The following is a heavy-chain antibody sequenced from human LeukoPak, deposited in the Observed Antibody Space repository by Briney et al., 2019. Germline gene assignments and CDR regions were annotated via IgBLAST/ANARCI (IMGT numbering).Heavy chain of an antibody. CDR3: ARHFGEIYDSSGHYYLDY. V-gene: IGHV4-34*01. D-gene: IGHD3-22*01. CDR2: INHSGST. CDR1: GGSFSGFY. J-gene: IGHJ4*02. Sequence: SETLSLTCAVYGGSFSGFYWSWIRQPPGKGLEWIGEINHSGSTNFNPSLKSRVTLSVDTSKNQFSLKLSSVTAADTAVYYCARHFGEIYDSSGHYYLDYWGQGILVTVSS.